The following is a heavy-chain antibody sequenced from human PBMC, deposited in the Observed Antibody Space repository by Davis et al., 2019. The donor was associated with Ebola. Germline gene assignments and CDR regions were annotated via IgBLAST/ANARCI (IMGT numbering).Heavy chain of an antibody. V-gene: IGHV3-23*01. J-gene: IGHJ6*02. Sequence: GGSLRLSCAASGFTFSSYAMSWVRQAPGKGLEWVSAISGSGGSTYYADSVKGRFTISRDNSKNTLYLQMNSLRAEDMAVYYCAKRCSSTSCYYYYGMDVWGQGTTVTVSS. CDR1: GFTFSSYA. CDR2: ISGSGGST. D-gene: IGHD2-2*01. CDR3: AKRCSSTSCYYYYGMDV.